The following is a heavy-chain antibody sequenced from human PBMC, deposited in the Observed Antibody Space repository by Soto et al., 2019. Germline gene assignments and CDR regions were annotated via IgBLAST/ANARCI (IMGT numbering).Heavy chain of an antibody. D-gene: IGHD6-19*01. Sequence: QPGGSLRLSCAASGFTFSSYAMSWVRQAPGKGLEWVSAISGSGGSTYYADYVKGRFTISRDNSKNTLYLQMNSLRAEDTAVYYCAKDQRRQWLVSGDAFDIWGQGTMVTVSS. J-gene: IGHJ3*02. V-gene: IGHV3-23*01. CDR1: GFTFSSYA. CDR3: AKDQRRQWLVSGDAFDI. CDR2: ISGSGGST.